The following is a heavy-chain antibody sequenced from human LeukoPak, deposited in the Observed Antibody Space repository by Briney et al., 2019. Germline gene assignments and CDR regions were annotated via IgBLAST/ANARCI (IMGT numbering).Heavy chain of an antibody. CDR1: GGSISSGGYY. CDR3: TGSITMVRGVEWFDP. J-gene: IGHJ5*02. V-gene: IGHV4-31*03. Sequence: SETLSLTCTVSGGSISSGGYYWSWIRQHPGKGLEWIGYIYYSGSTYYNPSLKSRVTISVDTSKNQFSLKLSSVTAADTAVYYCTGSITMVRGVEWFDPWGQGTLVTVSS. CDR2: IYYSGST. D-gene: IGHD3-10*01.